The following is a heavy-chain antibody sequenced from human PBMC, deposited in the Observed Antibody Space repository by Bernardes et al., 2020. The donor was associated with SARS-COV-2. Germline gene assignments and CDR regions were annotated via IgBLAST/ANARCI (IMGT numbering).Heavy chain of an antibody. CDR2: IYSGGNI. D-gene: IGHD2-8*01. CDR1: GFIVSSNY. CDR3: VKFTINGGSPDC. Sequence: GWSLRLSCAASGFIVSSNYMSWVRQAPGKGLEWVSVIYSGGNIYHADSVKGRFTISRDNSRNTLYLQMRSLRPEDTALYYCVKFTINGGSPDCWGQGTLVTVSP. V-gene: IGHV3-53*05. J-gene: IGHJ4*02.